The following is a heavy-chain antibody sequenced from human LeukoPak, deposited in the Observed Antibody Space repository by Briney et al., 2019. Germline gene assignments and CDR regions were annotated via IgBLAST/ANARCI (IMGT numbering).Heavy chain of an antibody. CDR1: GDSASSNSAA. Sequence: SQTLSLTCAISGDSASSNSAAWNWIRQSPSRNLEWLGRTYYRSKWYNDYAVSVTSRITINPDTSKNQFSLQLNSVTPEDTAVYYCARQYSSGLSYYYGLDVWGKGTTVTVSS. CDR3: ARQYSSGLSYYYGLDV. D-gene: IGHD6-25*01. J-gene: IGHJ6*04. V-gene: IGHV6-1*01. CDR2: TYYRSKWYN.